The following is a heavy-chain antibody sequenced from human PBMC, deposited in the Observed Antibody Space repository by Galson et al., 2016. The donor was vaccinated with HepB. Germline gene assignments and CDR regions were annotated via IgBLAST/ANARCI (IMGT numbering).Heavy chain of an antibody. V-gene: IGHV3-21*01. Sequence: PGGSLRLSCAASGFTFSSYSMNWVRQAPGKGLEWVSSISSSSSYIHYADSVKGRFTISRDNAKNSLYLQMNSLRAEDTAVYYCARDILWFGELTRVYYFDYWGQGTLVTVSS. D-gene: IGHD3-10*01. CDR1: GFTFSSYS. CDR3: ARDILWFGELTRVYYFDY. CDR2: ISSSSSYI. J-gene: IGHJ4*02.